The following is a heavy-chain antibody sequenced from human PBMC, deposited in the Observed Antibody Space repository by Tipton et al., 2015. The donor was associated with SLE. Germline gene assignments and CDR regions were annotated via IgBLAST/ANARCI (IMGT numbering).Heavy chain of an antibody. CDR2: ISSSSSYI. Sequence: SLRLSCAASGFTFSSYSMNWVRQAPGKGLEWVSSISSSSSYIYYADSVEGRFTISRDNAENSLYLQMNSLRAEDTAVYYCASPPYYGSGSYRPYWYFDLWGRGTLVTVSS. CDR1: GFTFSSYS. J-gene: IGHJ2*01. V-gene: IGHV3-21*03. CDR3: ASPPYYGSGSYRPYWYFDL. D-gene: IGHD3-10*01.